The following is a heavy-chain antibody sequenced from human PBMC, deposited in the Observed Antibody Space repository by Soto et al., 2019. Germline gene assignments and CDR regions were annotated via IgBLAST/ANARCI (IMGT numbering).Heavy chain of an antibody. J-gene: IGHJ5*02. V-gene: IGHV5-51*01. D-gene: IGHD3-10*01. CDR3: ARDLGPTYYYGSGTPNWFDP. CDR2: IYPGDSDT. CDR1: GYSFTTYW. Sequence: PGESLKISCKGSGYSFTTYWIAWVRQMPGKGLEWMGIIYPGDSDTRYSPSFQGQVTISADRSISTAYLQWSSLKASDTAVYYCARDLGPTYYYGSGTPNWFDPWGQGTLVTVSS.